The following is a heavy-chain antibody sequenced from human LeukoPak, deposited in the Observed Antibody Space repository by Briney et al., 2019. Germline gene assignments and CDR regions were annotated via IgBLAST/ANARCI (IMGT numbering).Heavy chain of an antibody. V-gene: IGHV1-69*05. CDR1: GGTFSSYA. D-gene: IGHD6-19*01. CDR2: IIPIFGTA. CDR3: ARYPYSSLPRIDFQH. J-gene: IGHJ1*01. Sequence: SSVKVSCKASGGTFSSYAISWVRQAPGQGLEWMGGIIPIFGTANYAQKVEGRFTITTDKSTSTAYMELSSLRSEDTAVYYCARYPYSSLPRIDFQHWGQGNLVTVSS.